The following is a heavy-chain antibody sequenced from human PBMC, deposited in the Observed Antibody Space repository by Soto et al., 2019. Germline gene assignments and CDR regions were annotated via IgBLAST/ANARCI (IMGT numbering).Heavy chain of an antibody. CDR2: ISNDGNNK. V-gene: IGHV3-30*18. CDR1: GFGFSINN. J-gene: IGHJ4*02. D-gene: IGHD1-7*01. Sequence: GGSLSLSCAASGFGFSINNMHWVRQAPGRGLEWVAVISNDGNNKYYADSVKGRFTLSRDNSKNMVYLQMDSLRVEDTAVYFCAKDHQTYNWDYLFDSWGPGTLVTVSS. CDR3: AKDHQTYNWDYLFDS.